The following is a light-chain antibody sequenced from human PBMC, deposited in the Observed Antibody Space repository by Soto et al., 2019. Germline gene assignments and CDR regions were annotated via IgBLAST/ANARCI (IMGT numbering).Light chain of an antibody. Sequence: QSALTQPRSVSGSPGHSVTISCTGTSSDIGSYDYVSWYQQYPGQAPKLIIYDVIKRPSGVPDRFSGSKSGNTASLTISGLQIDDEADYYCCSSVGRYSWLFGGGTKLTVL. CDR3: CSSVGRYSWL. CDR1: SSDIGSYDY. J-gene: IGLJ3*02. V-gene: IGLV2-11*01. CDR2: DVI.